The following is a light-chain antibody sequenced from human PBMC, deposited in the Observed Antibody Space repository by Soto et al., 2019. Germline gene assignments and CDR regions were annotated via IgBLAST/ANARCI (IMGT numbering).Light chain of an antibody. CDR1: QSVTSSY. CDR3: HQYGSAPGT. Sequence: EVVLTQSPGTLSLSPGERATLSCRASQSVTSSYLAWYQQKPGQAPRLLIYGASNRAAGIPDRFGGSGSGTDFTLTVSSLEPEDLAVYYCHQYGSAPGTFGQGTKLEIK. CDR2: GAS. V-gene: IGKV3-20*01. J-gene: IGKJ2*01.